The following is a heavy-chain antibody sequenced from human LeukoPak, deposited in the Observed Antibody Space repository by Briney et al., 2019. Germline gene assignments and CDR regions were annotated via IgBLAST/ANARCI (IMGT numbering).Heavy chain of an antibody. Sequence: GGSLRLSCAASGLTVSSSCMSWVRQAPGKGLEWVSFIYSGGNTYYADSVKGRFIISRDNSKNMVHLQMNSLRAEDTAMYYCARRAGDYSHPYDYWGQGTLVTVSS. CDR3: ARRAGDYSHPYDY. D-gene: IGHD3-22*01. V-gene: IGHV3-53*01. J-gene: IGHJ4*02. CDR2: IYSGGNT. CDR1: GLTVSSSC.